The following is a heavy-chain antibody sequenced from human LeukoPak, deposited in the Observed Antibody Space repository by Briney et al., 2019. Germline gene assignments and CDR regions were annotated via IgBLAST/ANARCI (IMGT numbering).Heavy chain of an antibody. J-gene: IGHJ4*02. CDR3: AVTRGVAGFY. Sequence: SETLSLTCAVYGGSFSGYYRSWIRQPPGKGLEWIGEINHSGSTNYNPSLKSRVTISVDTSKNQFSLKLSSVTAADTAVYYCAVTRGVAGFYWGQGTLVTVSS. CDR1: GGSFSGYY. V-gene: IGHV4-34*01. CDR2: INHSGST. D-gene: IGHD6-19*01.